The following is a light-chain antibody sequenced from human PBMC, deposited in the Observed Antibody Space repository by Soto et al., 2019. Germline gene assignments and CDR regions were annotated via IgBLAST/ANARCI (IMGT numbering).Light chain of an antibody. Sequence: QSALTQPRSVSGSPGQSVTISCTGTSSDVGGYNYVSWYQQYAGKTPKLLIYDVSKRPSGVPDRFSGSKSGNTASLSISGLQAEDDADYYCCSYAGTYTEVFGGGTKLTVL. CDR3: CSYAGTYTEV. CDR2: DVS. CDR1: SSDVGGYNY. V-gene: IGLV2-11*01. J-gene: IGLJ2*01.